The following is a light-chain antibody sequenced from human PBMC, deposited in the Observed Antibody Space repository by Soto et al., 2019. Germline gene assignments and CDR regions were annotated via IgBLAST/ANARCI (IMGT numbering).Light chain of an antibody. Sequence: QSALTQPASVSGSPGQSITISCTGTSSDVGSHNFVSWYQQRPGKAPKHMIFEVTKRTSGVSSRFSASKSGNTASLTISGVRAEDESDYYCCSYAGTVTWVFGGGTKLTVL. CDR1: SSDVGSHNF. J-gene: IGLJ3*02. V-gene: IGLV2-23*02. CDR2: EVT. CDR3: CSYAGTVTWV.